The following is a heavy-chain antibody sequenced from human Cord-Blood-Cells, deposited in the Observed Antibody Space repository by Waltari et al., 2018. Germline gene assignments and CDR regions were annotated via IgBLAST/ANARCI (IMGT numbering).Heavy chain of an antibody. CDR2: IKSKTDGGTT. CDR1: GFTFSNAW. V-gene: IGHV3-15*01. J-gene: IGHJ3*02. D-gene: IGHD2-2*01. CDR3: TTEGGGYCSSTSCYDAFDI. Sequence: EVQLVESGGGLVKPGGSLRLSCAASGFTFSNAWMSWVRQAPGQGLEWVGRIKSKTDGGTTDYAAPVKGRFTISRDDSKNTLYLQMNSLKTEDTAVYYCTTEGGGYCSSTSCYDAFDIWGQGTMVTVSS.